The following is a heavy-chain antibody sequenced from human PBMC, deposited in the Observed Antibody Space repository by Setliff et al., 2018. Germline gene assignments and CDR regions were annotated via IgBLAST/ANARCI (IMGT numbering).Heavy chain of an antibody. CDR3: ARDQSPHYYHPASGDAFDY. D-gene: IGHD1-26*01. Sequence: SVKVSCKISGDTFRTYSINWVRQAPGQGLEWMGGIIPIFGAADYAQKFQGRVTITTDESASTSFMELISLRSDDTAVYYCARDQSPHYYHPASGDAFDYWGQGTLVTVSS. J-gene: IGHJ4*02. CDR2: IIPIFGAA. CDR1: GDTFRTYS. V-gene: IGHV1-69*05.